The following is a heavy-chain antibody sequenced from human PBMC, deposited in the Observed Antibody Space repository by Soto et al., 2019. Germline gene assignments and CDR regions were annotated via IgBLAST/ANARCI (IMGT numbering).Heavy chain of an antibody. J-gene: IGHJ4*02. D-gene: IGHD5-18*01. CDR1: GFTFRTYA. V-gene: IGHV3-30*04. CDR2: ISYDGSNT. Sequence: QVQLVESGGGVVQPGRSLKLSCAASGFTFRTYAMHWVRQAPVKGLDWVAVISYDGSNTYYADSVKGRFTISRDNSKNTLYVQMNSLRTEDSAVYYCARDSETNGYSYDYFDYWGQGTLVTVSS. CDR3: ARDSETNGYSYDYFDY.